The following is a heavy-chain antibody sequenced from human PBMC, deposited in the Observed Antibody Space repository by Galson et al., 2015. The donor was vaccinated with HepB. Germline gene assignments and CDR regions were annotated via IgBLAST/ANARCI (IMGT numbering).Heavy chain of an antibody. Sequence: QSGAEVKKPGESLRISCKGSGYSFTSYWISWVRQMPGKGLEWMGRIDPSDSYTNYSPSFQGHVTISADKSISTAYLQWSSLKASDTAMYYCARSHANYDILTGYYTIGYFDYWGQGTLVTVSS. J-gene: IGHJ4*02. CDR3: ARSHANYDILTGYYTIGYFDY. D-gene: IGHD3-9*01. CDR1: GYSFTSYW. V-gene: IGHV5-10-1*01. CDR2: IDPSDSYT.